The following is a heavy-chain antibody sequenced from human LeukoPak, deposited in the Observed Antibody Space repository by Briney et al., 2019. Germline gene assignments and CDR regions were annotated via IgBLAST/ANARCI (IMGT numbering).Heavy chain of an antibody. Sequence: SETLSLTCAVYGGSFITYYWTWIRQPPGKRLEWIGYIYFSGSSNSNPSLSSRVTISIDTSKNQFSLKLSSVTAADTAVYYCARETVVVTANSYYYYMDVWGKGTTVTVSS. D-gene: IGHD2-21*02. CDR1: GGSFITYY. CDR3: ARETVVVTANSYYYYMDV. J-gene: IGHJ6*03. CDR2: IYFSGSS. V-gene: IGHV4-59*01.